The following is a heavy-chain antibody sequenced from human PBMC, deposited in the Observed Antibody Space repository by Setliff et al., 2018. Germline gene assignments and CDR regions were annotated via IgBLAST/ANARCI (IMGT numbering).Heavy chain of an antibody. J-gene: IGHJ3*02. CDR1: GYTFTSYG. CDR2: IIPIFGTA. CDR3: ATPRSGIIDAFDI. D-gene: IGHD2-15*01. V-gene: IGHV1-69*13. Sequence: ASVKVSCKASGYTFTSYGISWVRQAPGQGLEWMGGIIPIFGTANYAQKFQGRVTITADESTSTAYMELSSLRSDDTAVYYCATPRSGIIDAFDIWGQGTMVTVSS.